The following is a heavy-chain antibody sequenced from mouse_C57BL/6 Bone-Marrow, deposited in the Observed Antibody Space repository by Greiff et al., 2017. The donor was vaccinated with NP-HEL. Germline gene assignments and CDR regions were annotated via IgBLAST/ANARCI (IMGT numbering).Heavy chain of an antibody. Sequence: EVHLVESGGGLVKPGGSLKLSCAASGFTFSSYAMSWVRQTPEQRLEWVATISDGGGYPYYPANVQGRFTISRDNAKNNLYLQMSHLKSEDTAMNYGARVRWLLRAMDYWGQGTSVTVSS. CDR3: ARVRWLLRAMDY. CDR1: GFTFSSYA. CDR2: ISDGGGYP. V-gene: IGHV5-4*01. D-gene: IGHD2-3*01. J-gene: IGHJ4*01.